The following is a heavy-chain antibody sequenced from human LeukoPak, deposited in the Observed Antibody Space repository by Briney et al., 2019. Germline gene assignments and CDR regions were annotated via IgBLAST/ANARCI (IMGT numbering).Heavy chain of an antibody. D-gene: IGHD5-24*01. CDR3: AKDHVRDGYNYFSPLDY. V-gene: IGHV3-9*01. CDR2: ISWNSGSI. CDR1: GFTFDDYA. Sequence: GGSRRLSCAASGFTFDDYAMHWVRQAPGKGLEWVSGISWNSGSIGYADSVKGRFTISRDNAKNSLYLQMNSLRAEDTALYYCAKDHVRDGYNYFSPLDYWGQGTLVTVSS. J-gene: IGHJ4*02.